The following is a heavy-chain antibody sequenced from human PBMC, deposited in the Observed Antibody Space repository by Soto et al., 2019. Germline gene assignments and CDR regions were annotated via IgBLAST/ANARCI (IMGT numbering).Heavy chain of an antibody. CDR1: GFTVSSNY. Sequence: ESGGGLIQPGGSLRLSCAASGFTVSSNYMSWVRQAPGKGLEWVSVIYSGGSTYYADSVKGRFTISRDNSKNTLYLQMNSLRAEDTAVYYCERDLRGGQERGGFDIWGQGTMVTVSS. CDR2: IYSGGST. J-gene: IGHJ3*02. D-gene: IGHD3-10*01. CDR3: ERDLRGGQERGGFDI. V-gene: IGHV3-53*01.